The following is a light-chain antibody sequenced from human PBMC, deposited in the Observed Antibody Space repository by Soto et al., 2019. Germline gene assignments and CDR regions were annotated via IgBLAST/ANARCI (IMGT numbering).Light chain of an antibody. J-gene: IGLJ2*01. Sequence: QSALTQPASVSGSPGQSITISCTGTSSDVGGYNSVSWCQQHPGKAPKLVIYEVTNRPSGISNRFSGSKSGNTASLTISGLQAEDEADYYCSSYTSSNTVVFGGGIKVAVL. V-gene: IGLV2-14*01. CDR2: EVT. CDR1: SSDVGGYNS. CDR3: SSYTSSNTVV.